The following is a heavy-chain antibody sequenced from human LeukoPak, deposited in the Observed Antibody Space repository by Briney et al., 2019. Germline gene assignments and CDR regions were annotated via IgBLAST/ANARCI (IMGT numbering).Heavy chain of an antibody. CDR2: IYHSGST. CDR1: GGSISSSNW. D-gene: IGHD3-22*01. V-gene: IGHV4-4*02. J-gene: IGHJ5*02. CDR3: ARSTYYYDSSGYGRGFDP. Sequence: PSGTLSLTCAVSGGSISSSNWWSWVRQPPGKGLEWIGEIYHSGSTNYNPSLKSRVTISVDKSKNQFSLKLSSVTAADTAVYYCARSTYYYDSSGYGRGFDPWGQGTLVTVSS.